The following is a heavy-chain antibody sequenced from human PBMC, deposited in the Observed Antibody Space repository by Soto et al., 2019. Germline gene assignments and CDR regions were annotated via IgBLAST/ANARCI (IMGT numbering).Heavy chain of an antibody. V-gene: IGHV1-69*12. J-gene: IGHJ2*01. CDR3: ARGNDGGLQLWYADR. D-gene: IGHD5-12*01. CDR2: IIPIFGTV. CDR1: GGTFSNYP. Sequence: QVQLVQSGAEVKKPGSSVKVSCKASGGTFSNYPISWVRQAPGQGLEWMGGIIPIFGTVNYAQKFQGRVTITADESTSTAYMELGCLRSEDTAVCYCARGNDGGLQLWYADRWGRGTLVTVSS.